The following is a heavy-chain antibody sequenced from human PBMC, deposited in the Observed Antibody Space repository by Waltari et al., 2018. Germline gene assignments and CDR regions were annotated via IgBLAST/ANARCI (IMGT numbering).Heavy chain of an antibody. Sequence: EVQLVESGGVVVQPGGSLRLSCAASGFTFDDYAMHWVRQAPGKGLEWVSLISWDGGSTYYADSVKGRFTISRDNSKNSLYLQMNSLRAEDTALYYCAKAYCGGDCYPVGYWGQGTQVTVSS. CDR2: ISWDGGST. CDR1: GFTFDDYA. V-gene: IGHV3-43D*03. J-gene: IGHJ4*02. CDR3: AKAYCGGDCYPVGY. D-gene: IGHD2-21*01.